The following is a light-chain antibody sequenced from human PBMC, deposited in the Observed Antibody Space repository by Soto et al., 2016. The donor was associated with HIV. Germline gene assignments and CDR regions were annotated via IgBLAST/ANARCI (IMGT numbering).Light chain of an antibody. V-gene: IGKV2-30*02. CDR3: MQSTHWPPGT. CDR1: QSLVHSDGNTY. J-gene: IGKJ1*01. Sequence: SLPVTLGQPASISCRSSQSLVHSDGNTYLTWFQQRPGQSPRRLIYKVSNRDSGVPDRFSGSGSGTDFTLKISRVEAEDIGLYYCMQSTHWPPGTFGQGPRWKSN. CDR2: KVS.